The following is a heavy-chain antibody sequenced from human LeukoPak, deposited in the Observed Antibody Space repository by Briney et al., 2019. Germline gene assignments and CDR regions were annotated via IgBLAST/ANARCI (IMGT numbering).Heavy chain of an antibody. CDR1: GFTFSSYG. V-gene: IGHV3-30*18. J-gene: IGHJ4*02. CDR3: AKKPYDFWSGYYRGGQLDY. D-gene: IGHD3-3*01. CDR2: ISYDGSNK. Sequence: PGGSLSLSCAASGFTFSSYGMHWVRQAPGKGLEWVAVISYDGSNKYYADSVKGRFTISRDNSKNTLYLQMNSLRAEDTAVYYCAKKPYDFWSGYYRGGQLDYWGQGTLVTVSS.